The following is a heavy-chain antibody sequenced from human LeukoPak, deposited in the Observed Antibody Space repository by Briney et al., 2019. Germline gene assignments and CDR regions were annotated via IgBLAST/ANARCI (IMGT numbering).Heavy chain of an antibody. CDR2: IQYDGSNQ. V-gene: IGHV3-30*02. Sequence: GGSLRLSCAASGFTFSSYGMHWVRQAPGKGLEWVAYIQYDGSNQQYADSVKGRFIISRDNAKNSLYLQMNSLRAEDTALYYCAGTYYYDSSGFYPEFFQHWGQGTLVIISS. CDR3: AGTYYYDSSGFYPEFFQH. CDR1: GFTFSSYG. D-gene: IGHD3-22*01. J-gene: IGHJ1*01.